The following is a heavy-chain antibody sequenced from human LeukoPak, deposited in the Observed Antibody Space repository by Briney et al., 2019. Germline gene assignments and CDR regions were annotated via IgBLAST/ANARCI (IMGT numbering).Heavy chain of an antibody. CDR2: MSNSGGTI. D-gene: IGHD5-18*01. CDR1: GGSISSSSYY. Sequence: PSETLSLTCTVSGGSISSSSYYWGWIRQPPGKGLEWVSHMSNSGGTIYYADSVMGRFTVSRDNAKNSLSLQMNSLRAEDTAVYYCARFLVDTVMLWPADVWGKGTTVTVSS. V-gene: IGHV3-11*04. CDR3: ARFLVDTVMLWPADV. J-gene: IGHJ6*04.